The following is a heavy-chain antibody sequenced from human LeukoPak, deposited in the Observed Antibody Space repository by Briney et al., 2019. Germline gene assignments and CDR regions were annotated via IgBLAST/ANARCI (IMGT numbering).Heavy chain of an antibody. CDR3: ARDRIFGVLNAFDI. D-gene: IGHD3-3*02. CDR2: INPNSGGT. J-gene: IGHJ3*02. V-gene: IGHV1-2*02. Sequence: GASVKVSCKASGGTFSRYAISWVRQAPGQGLEWMGWINPNSGGTNYAQKFQGRVTMTRDTSISTAYMELSRLRSDDTAVYYCARDRIFGVLNAFDIWGQGTMVTVSS. CDR1: GGTFSRYA.